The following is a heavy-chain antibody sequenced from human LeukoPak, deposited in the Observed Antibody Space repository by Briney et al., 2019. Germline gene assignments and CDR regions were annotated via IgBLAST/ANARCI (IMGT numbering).Heavy chain of an antibody. D-gene: IGHD5-12*01. J-gene: IGHJ4*02. CDR1: GGSISSGSYY. CDR2: IYYSGST. V-gene: IGHV4-61*01. CDR3: ARDTSGYDFPGYFLY. Sequence: PSETLSLTCAVSGGSISSGSYYWSWIRQPPGKGLEWIGYIYYSGSTNYNPSLKSRVTISVDTSKNQFSLKLSSVTAADTAVYYCARDTSGYDFPGYFLYWGQGTLVTVSS.